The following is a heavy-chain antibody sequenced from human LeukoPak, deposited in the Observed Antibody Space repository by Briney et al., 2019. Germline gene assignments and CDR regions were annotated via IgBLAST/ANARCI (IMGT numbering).Heavy chain of an antibody. CDR2: ISSSGSTK. D-gene: IGHD3-22*01. V-gene: IGHV3-48*03. CDR3: ARDRYSDSSDYDFYYYYGLDV. J-gene: IGHJ6*02. CDR1: GFTFSYYE. Sequence: PGGSLRLSCAASGFTFSYYEMNWVRQAPGKGLEWVSYISSSGSTKYYADSVKGRFTISRDNAKKSLYLEMNSLRAEDTAVYYCARDRYSDSSDYDFYYYYGLDVWGQGTTVTVSS.